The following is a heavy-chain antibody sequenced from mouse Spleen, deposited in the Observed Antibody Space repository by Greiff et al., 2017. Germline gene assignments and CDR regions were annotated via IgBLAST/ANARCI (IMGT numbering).Heavy chain of an antibody. V-gene: IGHV2-2*01. CDR1: GFSLISYG. J-gene: IGHJ2*01. Sequence: VKLMESGPGLVQPSQSLSITCTVSGFSLISYGVHWVRQSPGKGLEWLGVIWSGGSTDYNAAFISRLSISKDNSKSQVFFKMNSLQADDTAIYYCARKGLTGFDYWGQGTTLTVSS. CDR3: ARKGLTGFDY. CDR2: IWSGGST. D-gene: IGHD4-1*01.